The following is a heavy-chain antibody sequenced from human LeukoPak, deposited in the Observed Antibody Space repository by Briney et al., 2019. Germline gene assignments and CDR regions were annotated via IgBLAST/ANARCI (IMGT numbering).Heavy chain of an antibody. CDR3: ARSSRVTAYGSRNYPDY. CDR1: GRSFSGYY. Sequence: SETLSLTCAVYGRSFSGYYWSWIRQPPGKGLEWIGEINHSGSTNYNPSLKSRVTISVDTSKNQFSLKLSSVTAADTAVYYGARSSRVTAYGSRNYPDYWGQGTLVTVSS. D-gene: IGHD3-10*01. V-gene: IGHV4-34*01. J-gene: IGHJ4*02. CDR2: INHSGST.